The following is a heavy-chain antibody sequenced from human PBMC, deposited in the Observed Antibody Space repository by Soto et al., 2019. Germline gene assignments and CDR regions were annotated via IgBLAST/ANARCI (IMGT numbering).Heavy chain of an antibody. V-gene: IGHV3-33*01. J-gene: IGHJ4*01. Sequence: GGSLRLSCVASGFFLRDLGMHWVRQAPGKGLAWVSVIWYDGSNTYQGASVKGRFTMSRDISKNTLYLQMDSLRPEDTAVYSCAIAMAGKWPPFDYWGHGTLVTVSS. CDR3: AIAMAGKWPPFDY. CDR2: IWYDGSNT. CDR1: GFFLRDLG. D-gene: IGHD6-19*01.